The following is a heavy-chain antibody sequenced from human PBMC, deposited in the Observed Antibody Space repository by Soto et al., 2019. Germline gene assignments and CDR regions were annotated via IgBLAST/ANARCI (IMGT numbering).Heavy chain of an antibody. CDR2: ISYDGSNK. V-gene: IGHV3-30-3*01. CDR1: GFTFSSYT. J-gene: IGHJ4*02. Sequence: QVQLVESGGGVVQPGRSLRLSCAASGFTFSSYTMHWVRQAPGKGLEWVALISYDGSNKYYADSVKGRFTISRDNSKNTVYLQMNSLRAEDTAVYYCARGAGIAVAGTSFDSWGQGTLVTVSS. D-gene: IGHD6-19*01. CDR3: ARGAGIAVAGTSFDS.